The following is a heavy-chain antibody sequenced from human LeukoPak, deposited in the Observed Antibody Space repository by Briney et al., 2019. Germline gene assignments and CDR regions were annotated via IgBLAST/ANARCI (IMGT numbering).Heavy chain of an antibody. V-gene: IGHV4-31*03. CDR3: ARVAAAGTGWFDP. Sequence: SQTLSLTCTVSGGSISSGGYYWRWIRQHPGKGLEWIGYIYYSGSTYYNPSLKSRVTISVDTSKNQFSLKLSSVTAADTAVYYCARVAAAGTGWFDPWGQGTLVTVSS. CDR1: GGSISSGGYY. J-gene: IGHJ5*02. D-gene: IGHD6-13*01. CDR2: IYYSGST.